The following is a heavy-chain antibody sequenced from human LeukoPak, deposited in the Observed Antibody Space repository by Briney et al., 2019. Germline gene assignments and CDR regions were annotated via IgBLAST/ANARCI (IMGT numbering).Heavy chain of an antibody. J-gene: IGHJ6*03. Sequence: GASVKVSCKASGYTFTSYDINWVRQAPGQGLEWMGWINTDTGKPTYAQGFTGRFVLSLDTSVTTAYLQISSLKAEDTAVYYCARGIGIGVVLMVHGNMDVWGKGTTVTVSS. CDR2: INTDTGKP. CDR1: GYTFTSYD. D-gene: IGHD2-8*01. V-gene: IGHV7-4-1*02. CDR3: ARGIGIGVVLMVHGNMDV.